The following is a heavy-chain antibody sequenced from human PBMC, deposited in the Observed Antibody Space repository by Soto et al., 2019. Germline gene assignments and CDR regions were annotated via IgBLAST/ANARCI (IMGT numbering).Heavy chain of an antibody. J-gene: IGHJ6*02. D-gene: IGHD3-10*01. Sequence: ASVKVSCKASGYTFTGYYVHWVRQAPGQGLEWMGWINPNSGGTNYAQKFQGRVTMTRGTSISTAYMELSRLRSDDTAVYYCARDTQELLWFGELSDYYYGMDVWGQGTTVTVSS. CDR2: INPNSGGT. CDR3: ARDTQELLWFGELSDYYYGMDV. V-gene: IGHV1-2*02. CDR1: GYTFTGYY.